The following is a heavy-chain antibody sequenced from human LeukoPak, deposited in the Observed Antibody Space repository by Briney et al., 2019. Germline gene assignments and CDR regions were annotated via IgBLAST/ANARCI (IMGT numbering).Heavy chain of an antibody. J-gene: IGHJ3*02. CDR1: GFTFDDYA. Sequence: GGSLRLSCAASGFTFDDYAMHWVRQAPGKGLEWVSGISWNSGSIGYADSVKGRFTISRDNAKNSLYLRMNSLRAEDTAVYYCAKDGDDYGDYSDAFDIWGQGTMVTVSS. CDR3: AKDGDDYGDYSDAFDI. V-gene: IGHV3-9*01. CDR2: ISWNSGSI. D-gene: IGHD4-17*01.